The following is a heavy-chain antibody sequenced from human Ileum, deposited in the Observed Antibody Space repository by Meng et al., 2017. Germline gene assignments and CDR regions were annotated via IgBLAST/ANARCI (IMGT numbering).Heavy chain of an antibody. CDR2: IHHSGRT. CDR1: GDSVSNANW. V-gene: IGHV4-4*02. D-gene: IGHD5-12*01. CDR3: ARGVGDIRVGFDY. Sequence: LQHPGPVLVKPSGTLSLHGEVSGDSVSNANWWDWLRQSPGKGLEWIGEIHHSGRTNFIASLQSRATISLDESKNQFSLTLTSVTAADTAVYYCARGVGDIRVGFDYWGQGILVTVSS. J-gene: IGHJ4*02.